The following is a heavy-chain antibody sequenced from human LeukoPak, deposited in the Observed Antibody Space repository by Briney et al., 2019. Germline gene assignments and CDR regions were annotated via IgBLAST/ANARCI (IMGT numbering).Heavy chain of an antibody. CDR3: AKGLISSGWYDFFDY. Sequence: GGSLRLSCAASGFTVSSNYMSWVRQAPGKGLEWVSVIYSGGSTYYADSVKGRFTISRDNAKNSLYLQLNRLRADDTALYYCAKGLISSGWYDFFDYWGQGTLVTVSS. J-gene: IGHJ4*02. V-gene: IGHV3-53*05. CDR2: IYSGGST. D-gene: IGHD6-19*01. CDR1: GFTVSSNY.